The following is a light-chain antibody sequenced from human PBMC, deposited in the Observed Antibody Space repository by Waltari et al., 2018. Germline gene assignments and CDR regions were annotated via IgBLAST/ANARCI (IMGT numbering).Light chain of an antibody. CDR1: SSDVGGYNY. Sequence: QSALTQPASVSGSPGQSITISCSGSSSDVGGYNYVAWYQQHPGKAPKLMIYDVTIRPSGVSNRCSGSKSGYTASLTISGLQADDEADYYCTSYTSTSTLVVFGGGTKLTVL. CDR2: DVT. J-gene: IGLJ2*01. CDR3: TSYTSTSTLVV. V-gene: IGLV2-14*03.